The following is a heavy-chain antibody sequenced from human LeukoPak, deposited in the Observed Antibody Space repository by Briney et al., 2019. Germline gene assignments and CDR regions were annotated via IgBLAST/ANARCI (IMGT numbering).Heavy chain of an antibody. Sequence: PSETLSLTCAVYGGSFSGYYWSWIRQPPGKGLEWIGEINHSGSTNYNPSLKSRVTISVDTSKNQFSLKLSSVTAADTAVYYCARLPNYDYVWGSYRFRDYWGQGTLVTVSS. CDR2: INHSGST. V-gene: IGHV4-34*01. J-gene: IGHJ4*02. D-gene: IGHD3-16*02. CDR1: GGSFSGYY. CDR3: ARLPNYDYVWGSYRFRDY.